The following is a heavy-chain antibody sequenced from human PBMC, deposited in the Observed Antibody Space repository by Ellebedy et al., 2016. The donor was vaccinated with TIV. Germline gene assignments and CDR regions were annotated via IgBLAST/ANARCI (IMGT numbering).Heavy chain of an antibody. Sequence: GSLRLSCNVSGGSISSGTYYWVWIRQPPGKGLEWIGSIFYSGSTNYNPSLKSRVTITSDTSKNQFSLKLTSVTAADTAVYYCARGAHSTFDAFDIWGQGTMVTVSS. CDR1: GGSISSGTYY. CDR3: ARGAHSTFDAFDI. D-gene: IGHD6-13*01. J-gene: IGHJ3*02. CDR2: IFYSGST. V-gene: IGHV4-39*07.